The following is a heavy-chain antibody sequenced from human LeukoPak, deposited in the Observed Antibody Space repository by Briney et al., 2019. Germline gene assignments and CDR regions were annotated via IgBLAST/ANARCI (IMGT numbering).Heavy chain of an antibody. J-gene: IGHJ4*02. CDR2: IKDDGSAQ. Sequence: GGSLRLPCAASGFTLGAYWMSWFRQAPGKGPEWVASIKDDGSAQFYVDSLEGRFTISRDNAKNTLYLQMDTMRVEDTAVYYCARHIVGEQNFDYWSQGTLVTVS. V-gene: IGHV3-7*01. CDR1: GFTLGAYW. CDR3: ARHIVGEQNFDY. D-gene: IGHD3-16*02.